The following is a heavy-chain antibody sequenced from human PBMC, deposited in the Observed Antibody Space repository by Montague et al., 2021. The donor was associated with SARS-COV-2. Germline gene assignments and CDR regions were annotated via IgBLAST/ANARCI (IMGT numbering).Heavy chain of an antibody. CDR2: TYYSGST. CDR1: GGSISSYS. Sequence: SETLSLTCTVPGGSISSYSWSWIRQPPGKGLELIGYTYYSGSTNYNPSLKSGVTISVDTSKNQFSLKLSSVTAADTAVYYCARVFPRWLQFDPYFDYWGQGTLVTVSS. J-gene: IGHJ4*02. V-gene: IGHV4-59*01. D-gene: IGHD5-24*01. CDR3: ARVFPRWLQFDPYFDY.